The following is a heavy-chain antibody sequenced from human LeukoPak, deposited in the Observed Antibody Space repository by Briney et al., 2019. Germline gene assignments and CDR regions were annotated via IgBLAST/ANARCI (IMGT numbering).Heavy chain of an antibody. CDR2: INHSGST. Sequence: PSETQSLTCAVYGGSFSGYYWSWIRQPPGKGLEWIGEINHSGSTNYNPSLKSRVTISVDTSKNQFSLKLSSVTAADTAVYYCARRGYLMDVWGKGTTVTVSS. D-gene: IGHD1-1*01. CDR1: GGSFSGYY. J-gene: IGHJ6*03. CDR3: ARRGYLMDV. V-gene: IGHV4-34*01.